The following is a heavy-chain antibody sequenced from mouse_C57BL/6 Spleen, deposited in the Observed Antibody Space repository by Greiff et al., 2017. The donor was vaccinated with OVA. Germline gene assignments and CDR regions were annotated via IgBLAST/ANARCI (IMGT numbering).Heavy chain of an antibody. CDR3: ASSAYYSNYYAMDY. D-gene: IGHD2-5*01. J-gene: IGHJ4*01. CDR2: IYPGDGDT. V-gene: IGHV1-82*01. CDR1: GYAFSSSW. Sequence: VQLQQSGPELVKPGASVKISCKASGYAFSSSWMNWVQQRPGKGLEWIGRIYPGDGDTNYNGKFKGKATLTADKSSSTAYMQLSSLTSEDSAVYFCASSAYYSNYYAMDYWGQGTSVTVSS.